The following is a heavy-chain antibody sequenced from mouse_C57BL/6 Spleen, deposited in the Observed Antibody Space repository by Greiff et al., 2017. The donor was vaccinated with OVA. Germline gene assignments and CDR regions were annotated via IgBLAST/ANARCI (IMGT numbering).Heavy chain of an antibody. D-gene: IGHD2-4*01. CDR3: TRDRIYYDYDVYYYAMDY. Sequence: DVKLVESGEGLVKPGGSLKLSCAASGFTFSSYAMSWVRQTPEKRLEWVAYISSGGDYIYYADTVKGRVTISRDNARNTLYLQMSSLKAEDTAMYYCTRDRIYYDYDVYYYAMDYWGQGTSVTVSS. CDR1: GFTFSSYA. J-gene: IGHJ4*01. V-gene: IGHV5-9-1*02. CDR2: ISSGGDYI.